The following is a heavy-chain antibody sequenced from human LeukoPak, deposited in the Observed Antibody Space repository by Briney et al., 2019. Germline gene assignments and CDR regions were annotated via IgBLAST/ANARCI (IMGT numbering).Heavy chain of an antibody. CDR1: GGTFSSYA. J-gene: IGHJ4*02. CDR2: IIPILGIA. CDR3: ASDPSFDWLLQFDY. Sequence: ASVKVACKASGGTFSSYAISWVRQAPGQGLEWMGRIIPILGIANYAQKFQGRVTITADKSTSTAYMELSSLRPEDTAVYYCASDPSFDWLLQFDYWGQGTLVTVSS. D-gene: IGHD3-9*01. V-gene: IGHV1-69*04.